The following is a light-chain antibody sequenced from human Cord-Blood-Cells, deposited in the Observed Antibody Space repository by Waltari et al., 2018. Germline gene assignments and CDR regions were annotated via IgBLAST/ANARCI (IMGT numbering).Light chain of an antibody. J-gene: IGKJ4*01. V-gene: IGKV3-11*01. Sequence: EIVLTQSPATLSLSPGERATLSCRASQSVSSYLAWYQRKPGQAPRLLVYDASNRATGIPARFSGSGSGTDFTLTISSLEPEDFAVYYCQQRSNWPPLTFGVGTKVEIK. CDR1: QSVSSY. CDR3: QQRSNWPPLT. CDR2: DAS.